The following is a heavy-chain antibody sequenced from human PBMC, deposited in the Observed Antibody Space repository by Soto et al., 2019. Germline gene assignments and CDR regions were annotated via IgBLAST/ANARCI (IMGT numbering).Heavy chain of an antibody. J-gene: IGHJ5*02. Sequence: EVQLVESGGGLVQPGGSLRLSCAASGLTFSSNWMSWVRQAPGSGLECVANIKQDGNEKYYVDSVKGRFTISRDNAKNSLYLQMNSLRAEDTAVYYCARVVGAPNWFDPWGQGTLVTVSS. CDR3: ARVVGAPNWFDP. CDR2: IKQDGNEK. CDR1: GLTFSSNW. D-gene: IGHD1-26*01. V-gene: IGHV3-7*04.